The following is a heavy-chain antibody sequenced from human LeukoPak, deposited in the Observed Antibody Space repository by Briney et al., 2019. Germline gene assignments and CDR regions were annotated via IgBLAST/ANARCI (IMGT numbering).Heavy chain of an antibody. D-gene: IGHD3-22*01. J-gene: IGHJ4*02. CDR3: ARAYYYDSSGYYGGDFDY. CDR1: GYTFTSYG. Sequence: ASVKVSYKASGYTFTSYGISWVRQAPGQGLEWMGWISAYNGNTNYAQKLQGRVTMTTDTSTSTAYMELRSLRSDDTAVYYCARAYYYDSSGYYGGDFDYWGQGTLVTVSS. V-gene: IGHV1-18*01. CDR2: ISAYNGNT.